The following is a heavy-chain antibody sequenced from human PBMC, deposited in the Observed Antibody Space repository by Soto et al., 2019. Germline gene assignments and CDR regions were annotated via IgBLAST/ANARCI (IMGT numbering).Heavy chain of an antibody. D-gene: IGHD2-15*01. J-gene: IGHJ4*02. Sequence: GGSLRLSCASSGFTFSSYWMHWVRQAPGKGLVWVSRINSDGSSTTYADSVKGRFTISRDNAKNTLYLQMNSLRAEDTAVYYCARSGLGYCTGGSCYSVVDYWGQGTLVTVPS. CDR2: INSDGSST. V-gene: IGHV3-74*01. CDR3: ARSGLGYCTGGSCYSVVDY. CDR1: GFTFSSYW.